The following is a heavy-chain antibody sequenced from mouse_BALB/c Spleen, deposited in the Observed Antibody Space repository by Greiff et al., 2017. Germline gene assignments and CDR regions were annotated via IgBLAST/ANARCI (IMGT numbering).Heavy chain of an antibody. V-gene: IGHV5-6-3*01. CDR1: GFTFSSYG. CDR3: ARYYYGSFDY. J-gene: IGHJ2*01. Sequence: EVKLVESGGGLVQPGGSLKLSCAASGFTFSSYGMSWVRQTPDKRLELVATINSNGGSTYYPDSVKGRFTISRDNAKNTLYLQMSSLKSEDTAMYYCARYYYGSFDYWGQGTTLIVSS. D-gene: IGHD1-1*01. CDR2: INSNGGST.